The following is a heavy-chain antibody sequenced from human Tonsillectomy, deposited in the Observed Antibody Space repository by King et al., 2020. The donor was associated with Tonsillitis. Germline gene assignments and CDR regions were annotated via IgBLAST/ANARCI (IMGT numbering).Heavy chain of an antibody. CDR3: SRIMAYGTGTYFNANFFDF. D-gene: IGHD3-10*01. CDR2: IRSKAYGEAT. CDR1: GFTFGEYA. Sequence: VQLVESGGGLVQPERSLRLSCTTSGFTFGEYAMSWVRQAPGKGLEWVGFIRSKAYGEATQYAASVKGRFTISRDDSKSIAYLQMNTLKTEDTAVYYCSRIMAYGTGTYFNANFFDFWGQGAMVTVSS. J-gene: IGHJ4*02. V-gene: IGHV3-49*04.